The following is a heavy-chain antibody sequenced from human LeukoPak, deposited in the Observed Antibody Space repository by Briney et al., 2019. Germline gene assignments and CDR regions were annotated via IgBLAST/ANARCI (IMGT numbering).Heavy chain of an antibody. CDR2: INPHSGGT. CDR3: AREIPCSSSSCLDY. CDR1: GYTFTAYY. Sequence: GASVKVSCKASGYTFTAYYMHWVRQAPGQGLEWMGWINPHSGGTNFAQKFQGRATMTRGTSITTAHMELSRLTSDDTAMYYCAREIPCSSSSCLDYWGQGTLVTVSS. J-gene: IGHJ4*02. D-gene: IGHD2-2*01. V-gene: IGHV1-2*02.